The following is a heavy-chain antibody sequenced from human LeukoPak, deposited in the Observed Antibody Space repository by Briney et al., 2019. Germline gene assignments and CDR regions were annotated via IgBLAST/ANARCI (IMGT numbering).Heavy chain of an antibody. CDR3: ARGDSFDY. CDR1: GGSFSGYY. J-gene: IGHJ4*02. Sequence: SETLSLTCAVYGGSFSGYYWSWIRQPPGKGLEWIGEINHSGSTNYNPSLKGRVTISVDTSKNQFSLKLSSVTAADTAVYYCARGDSFDYWGQGTLVTVSS. V-gene: IGHV4-34*01. CDR2: INHSGST.